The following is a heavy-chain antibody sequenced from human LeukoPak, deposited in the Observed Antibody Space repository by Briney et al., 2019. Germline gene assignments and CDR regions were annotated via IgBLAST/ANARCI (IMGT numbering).Heavy chain of an antibody. V-gene: IGHV3-23*01. J-gene: IGHJ6*03. D-gene: IGHD1-26*01. CDR1: GFTFSSYA. CDR3: AKKGNDIVGATKAYYYYYMDV. CDR2: ISGSGGST. Sequence: PGGSLRLSCAASGFTFSSYAMSWVRQAPGKGLEWVSAISGSGGSTYYADSVKGRFTISRDNSKNTLYLQMNSLRAEDTAVYYCAKKGNDIVGATKAYYYYYMDVWGKGTTVTVSS.